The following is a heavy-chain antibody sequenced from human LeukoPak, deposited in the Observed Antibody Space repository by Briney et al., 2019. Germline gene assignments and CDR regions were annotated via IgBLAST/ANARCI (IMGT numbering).Heavy chain of an antibody. CDR1: GFTFSDYY. J-gene: IGHJ4*02. V-gene: IGHV3-11*04. CDR3: ARADSGSFDFDY. CDR2: ISSSGSTI. D-gene: IGHD1-26*01. Sequence: GGSLRLSCAASGFTFSDYYMSWIRQAPGKGLEWVSYISSSGSTIYYADSVKGRFTISRDNAKNTLYLQMSSLRAEDTAVYYCARADSGSFDFDYWGQGTLVTVSS.